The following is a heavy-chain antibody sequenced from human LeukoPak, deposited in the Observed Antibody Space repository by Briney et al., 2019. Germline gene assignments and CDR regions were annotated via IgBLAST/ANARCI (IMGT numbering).Heavy chain of an antibody. CDR2: IYYSGNT. J-gene: IGHJ4*02. CDR3: ARGSVVLYYLDY. CDR1: GGSISSGSYY. D-gene: IGHD2-21*01. V-gene: IGHV4-61*02. Sequence: SQTLSLTCTVSGGSISSGSYYWSWIRQPAGKGLEWIGRIYYSGNTNYNPSLKSRVTISVDTSKNQFSLKLNSVTAADTAVYYCARGSVVLYYLDYWGQGTLVTVSS.